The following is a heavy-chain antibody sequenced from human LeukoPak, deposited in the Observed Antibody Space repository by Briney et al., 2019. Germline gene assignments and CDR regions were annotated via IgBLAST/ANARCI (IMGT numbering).Heavy chain of an antibody. CDR2: IYYSGST. Sequence: SQTLSLTYTVSGGSISSGDYYWSWIRQPPGKGLEWIGYIYYSGSTYYNPSLKSRVTISVDTSKNQFSLKLSSVTAADTAVYYCARDATVTTNWFDPWGQGTLVTVSS. V-gene: IGHV4-30-4*08. CDR1: GGSISSGDYY. CDR3: ARDATVTTNWFDP. J-gene: IGHJ5*02. D-gene: IGHD4-11*01.